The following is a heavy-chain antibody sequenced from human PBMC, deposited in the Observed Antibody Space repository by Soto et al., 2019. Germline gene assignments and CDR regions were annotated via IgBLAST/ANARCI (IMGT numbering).Heavy chain of an antibody. CDR1: GGSISSNNW. V-gene: IGHV4-4*02. CDR3: ARVTAAGTNFDS. CDR2: IYHSGNT. Sequence: QVQLQESGPGLVKPSGTLSLTCAVSGGSISSNNWWSWVRQPPGKGLEWIGEIYHSGNTNYNPSLRSRVTISVDKSKNQFSLQLSSVTAADTAVYYCARVTAAGTNFDSWGQGTLVTVSS. D-gene: IGHD6-13*01. J-gene: IGHJ4*02.